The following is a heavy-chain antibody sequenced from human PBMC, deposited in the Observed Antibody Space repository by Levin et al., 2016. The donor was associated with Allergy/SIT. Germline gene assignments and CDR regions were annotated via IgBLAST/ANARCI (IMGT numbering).Heavy chain of an antibody. V-gene: IGHV1-8*01. Sequence: ASVKVSCKASGYTFTSYDINWVRQATGQGLEWMGWMNPNSGNTGYAQKFQGRVTMTRNTSISTAYMELSSLRSEDTAVYYCARGRITVTTPVYYGMDVWGQGTTVTVSS. CDR2: MNPNSGNT. CDR1: GYTFTSYD. J-gene: IGHJ6*02. D-gene: IGHD4-17*01. CDR3: ARGRITVTTPVYYGMDV.